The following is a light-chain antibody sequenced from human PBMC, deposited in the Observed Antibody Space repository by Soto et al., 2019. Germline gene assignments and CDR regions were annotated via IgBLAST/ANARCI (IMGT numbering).Light chain of an antibody. J-gene: IGKJ1*01. CDR2: KAS. CDR1: QSISSW. CDR3: QQYNSYWT. V-gene: IGKV1-5*03. Sequence: DIQIALAPSTPFASVGDRVTNTFRASQSISSWLAWYQQKPGKAPKLLIYKASSLESGVPSRFSGSGSGTEFTLTISSLQPDDFATYCCQQYNSYWTFGQGTKVDIK.